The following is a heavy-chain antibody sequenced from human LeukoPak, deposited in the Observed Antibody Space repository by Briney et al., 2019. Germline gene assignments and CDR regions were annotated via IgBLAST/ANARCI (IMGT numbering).Heavy chain of an antibody. CDR1: GFSFGSFG. CDR3: ARGKGVSSSWYYNWFDP. CDR2: ISGYNGDT. D-gene: IGHD6-13*01. J-gene: IGHJ5*02. Sequence: ASVKVSCKAFGFSFGSFGFNWLRQAPGQGLEWMGWISGYNGDTKYAQKFQATVAMTTDTSTSTVYMELRSLRSDDTAVYYCARGKGVSSSWYYNWFDPWGQGTLVTVSS. V-gene: IGHV1-18*01.